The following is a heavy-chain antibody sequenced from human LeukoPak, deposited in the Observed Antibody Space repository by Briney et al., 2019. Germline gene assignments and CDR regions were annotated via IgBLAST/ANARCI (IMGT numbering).Heavy chain of an antibody. Sequence: EASVKVSCKASGYTFTGYYMHWVRQAPGQGLEWMGWINPNSGGTNYAQKFQGRVTMTRDTSISTAYMELRRLRSDDTAVYYCARDPGIVGDLDPLGQGTLVTVSS. V-gene: IGHV1-2*02. CDR3: ARDPGIVGDLDP. J-gene: IGHJ5*02. CDR2: INPNSGGT. D-gene: IGHD1-26*01. CDR1: GYTFTGYY.